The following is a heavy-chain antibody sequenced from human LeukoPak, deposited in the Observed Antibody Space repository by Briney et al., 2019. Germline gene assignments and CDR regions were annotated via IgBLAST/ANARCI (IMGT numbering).Heavy chain of an antibody. J-gene: IGHJ4*02. D-gene: IGHD2-2*01. CDR3: ARHYCTTTTCSSGAFDY. CDR1: GFTFSTYS. V-gene: IGHV3-48*01. CDR2: ISSSSDTT. Sequence: PGGSLRLSCAASGFTFSTYSMNWVRQAPGKWLEWISYISSSSDTTLYADSVKGRFTISRDNAKNSLYLQMNRLGAEDTAVFYCARHYCTTTTCSSGAFDYWGQGTLVTVSS.